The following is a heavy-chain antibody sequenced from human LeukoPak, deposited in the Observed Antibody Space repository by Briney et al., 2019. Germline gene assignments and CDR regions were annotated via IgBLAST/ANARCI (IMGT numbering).Heavy chain of an antibody. CDR2: IRYDGSNK. J-gene: IGHJ4*02. D-gene: IGHD6-19*01. CDR3: AKDHRSGWYFEA. CDR1: GSTFSSYG. Sequence: SGGSLRLSCAASGSTFSSYGMHWVRQAPGKGLEWVAFIRYDGSNKYYADSVKGRFTISRDNSKNTLYLQMNSLRAEDTAVYYCAKDHRSGWYFEAWGQGTLVTVSS. V-gene: IGHV3-30*02.